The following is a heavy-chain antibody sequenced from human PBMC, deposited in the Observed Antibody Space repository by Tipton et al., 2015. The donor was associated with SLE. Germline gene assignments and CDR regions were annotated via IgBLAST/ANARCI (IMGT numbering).Heavy chain of an antibody. V-gene: IGHV4-39*07. Sequence: TLSLTCTVSGGSISSSSYYWGWIRQPPGKGLEWIGSISYSGSTYYNPSLKSRVTISVDTSKNQFSLKLSSVTAADTAVYYCAREGAYNWNFPDYWGQGTLVTVSS. CDR1: GGSISSSSYY. CDR2: ISYSGST. D-gene: IGHD1-7*01. J-gene: IGHJ4*02. CDR3: AREGAYNWNFPDY.